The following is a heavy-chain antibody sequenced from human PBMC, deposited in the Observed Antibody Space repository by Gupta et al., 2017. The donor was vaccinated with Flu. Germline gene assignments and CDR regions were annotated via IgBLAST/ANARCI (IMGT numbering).Heavy chain of an antibody. CDR3: AREETPVSKHILYGMDV. CDR1: GYTFTGYY. Sequence: QVQLVQSGAEVKKPGAPVKVSCKASGYTFTGYYMHWVRQAPGQGLEWMGWINPNSGGTNYAKKCQGGVTMTRDTSISTAYMELSRLRSEETAVDYCAREETPVSKHILYGMDVWGQGTTVTVSS. V-gene: IGHV1-2*02. CDR2: INPNSGGT. D-gene: IGHD1-26*01. J-gene: IGHJ6*02.